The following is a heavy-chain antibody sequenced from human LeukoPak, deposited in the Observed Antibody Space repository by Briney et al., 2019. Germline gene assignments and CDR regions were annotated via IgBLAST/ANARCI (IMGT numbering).Heavy chain of an antibody. V-gene: IGHV4-30-4*08. CDR2: IYYSGST. CDR3: ARHNYCSSTSCYSP. D-gene: IGHD2-2*01. CDR1: GGSISSGDYY. Sequence: PSETLSLTCTVSGGSISSGDYYWRWLRQPPGKGLEWIGYIYYSGSTYYNPSLKSRVTLSVDTSKNQFSLKLSSVTAADTAVYYCARHNYCSSTSCYSPWGQGTLVTVSS. J-gene: IGHJ5*02.